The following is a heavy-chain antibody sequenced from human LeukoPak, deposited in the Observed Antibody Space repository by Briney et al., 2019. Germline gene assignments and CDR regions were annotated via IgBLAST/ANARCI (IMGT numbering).Heavy chain of an antibody. V-gene: IGHV1-69*04. J-gene: IGHJ6*02. D-gene: IGHD3-9*01. CDR2: IIPILGIA. CDR1: GGTFSSYA. CDR3: ASVLIDWAWYYGMDV. Sequence: ASVNVSCKASGGTFSSYAISWVRQAPGQGLEWMGRIIPILGIANYSHKFQRRVTITADKSTSTAYMELSSLRSEDTAVYYCASVLIDWAWYYGMDVWGQGTTVTLSS.